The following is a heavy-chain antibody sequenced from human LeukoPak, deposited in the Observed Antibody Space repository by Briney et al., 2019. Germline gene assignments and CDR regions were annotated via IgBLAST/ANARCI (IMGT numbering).Heavy chain of an antibody. CDR3: ARGYCTSPSCYMDV. D-gene: IGHD2-2*01. CDR1: GHTSTTYA. V-gene: IGHV1-3*01. Sequence: ASVKVSCKASGHTSTTYAIHWVRQAPGQGREWMGWINAGNGNIEYSQKFQGRVTITGDTSASTAYMELSSLRSEDTAVYYCARGYCTSPSCYMDVWGHGTTVT. J-gene: IGHJ6*02. CDR2: INAGNGNI.